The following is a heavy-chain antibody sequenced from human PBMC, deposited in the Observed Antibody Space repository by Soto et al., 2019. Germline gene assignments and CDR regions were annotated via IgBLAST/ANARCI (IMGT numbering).Heavy chain of an antibody. CDR2: IYYSGST. V-gene: IGHV4-59*01. D-gene: IGHD6-6*01. Sequence: SETLSLTCTVSGGSISSYYWSWIRQPPGKGLEWIGYIYYSGSTNYNPSLKSRVAISVDTSKNQFSLKLSSVTAADTAVYYCAREGLIGSSSFVYFDYWGQGTLVTVSS. CDR3: AREGLIGSSSFVYFDY. CDR1: GGSISSYY. J-gene: IGHJ4*02.